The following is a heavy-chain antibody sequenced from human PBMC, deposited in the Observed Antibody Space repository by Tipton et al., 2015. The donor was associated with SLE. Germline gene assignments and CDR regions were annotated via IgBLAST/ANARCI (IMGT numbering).Heavy chain of an antibody. V-gene: IGHV3-23*03. CDR1: GFTFSSYA. J-gene: IGHJ3*02. CDR2: IYSGGSGT. CDR3: ARREAVAAAFDI. D-gene: IGHD6-13*01. Sequence: SLRLSCAASGFTFSSYAMAWVRQPPGKGLEWVSLIYSGGSGTFYAESVKGRFIVTRDNPNNTLFLHMSDLRAEDTALYYCARREAVAAAFDIWGQGTMVTVSS.